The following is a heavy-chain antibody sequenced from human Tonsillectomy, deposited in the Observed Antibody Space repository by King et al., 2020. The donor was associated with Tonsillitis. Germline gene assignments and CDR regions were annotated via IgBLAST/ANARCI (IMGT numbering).Heavy chain of an antibody. CDR2: IYPGDSDT. CDR1: GYSFTSYW. Sequence: VQLVESGEEVKKPGESLKISCKGSGYSFTSYWIGWVRQMPGKGLEWMGIIYPGDSDTRYTTSFQGQVTISADKSISTAYLQWSSLKASDTAMYYCAIRGDSGYDPFDYWGQGTLVTVSS. V-gene: IGHV5-51*03. J-gene: IGHJ4*02. D-gene: IGHD5-12*01. CDR3: AIRGDSGYDPFDY.